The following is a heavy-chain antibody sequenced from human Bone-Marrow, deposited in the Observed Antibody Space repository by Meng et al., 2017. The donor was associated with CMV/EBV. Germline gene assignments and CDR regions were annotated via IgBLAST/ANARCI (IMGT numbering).Heavy chain of an antibody. CDR2: ISTYNGNT. CDR3: ARDTLNWNFDY. J-gene: IGHJ4*02. Sequence: SCQASGYTFTNDGITWVRQAPGQSLEWMGWISTYNGNTNYAQKLKDRVTMTTDTSTNIAYMDLRSLRSDDTAVYYCARDTLNWNFDYWGQGTLVTVSS. V-gene: IGHV1-18*01. D-gene: IGHD1-1*01. CDR1: GYTFTNDG.